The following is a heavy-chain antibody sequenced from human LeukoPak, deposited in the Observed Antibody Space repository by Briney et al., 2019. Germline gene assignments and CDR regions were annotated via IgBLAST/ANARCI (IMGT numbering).Heavy chain of an antibody. CDR2: ISGSGGST. J-gene: IGHJ4*02. D-gene: IGHD4-17*01. CDR3: AREGVFGDYGY. V-gene: IGHV3-23*01. CDR1: GFSFSSYN. Sequence: PGGSLRLSCEASGFSFSSYNMDWVRQTPGKGLEWVSAISGSGGSTYYTDSVKGRFTISRDISKNTLYLQMNSLRAEDTAVYYCAREGVFGDYGYWGQGTLVTVSS.